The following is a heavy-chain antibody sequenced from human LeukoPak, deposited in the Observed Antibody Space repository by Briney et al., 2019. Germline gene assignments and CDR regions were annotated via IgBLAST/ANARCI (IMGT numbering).Heavy chain of an antibody. CDR3: ARGYSGSSPFDY. D-gene: IGHD1-26*01. CDR2: IYHSGST. V-gene: IGHV4-38-2*02. J-gene: IGHJ4*02. Sequence: SETLSLTCTVSGYSISSGYYWGWIRQPPGKGLEWIGNIYHSGSTYYNPSLKSRVTTSVDTSKNQFSLKLSSVTAADTAVYYRARGYSGSSPFDYWGQGTLVTVSS. CDR1: GYSISSGYY.